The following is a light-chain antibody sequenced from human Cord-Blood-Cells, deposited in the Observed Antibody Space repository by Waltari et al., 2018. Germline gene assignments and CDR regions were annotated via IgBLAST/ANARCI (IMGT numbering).Light chain of an antibody. V-gene: IGLV2-8*01. CDR3: SSYAGSNNLV. J-gene: IGLJ2*01. Sequence: QSALTQPPSASGSPRQPVTIACTGTSSDVGGYNSGSRYQQHPGKAPKLMIYEVSKRPSGVPDRFSGSKSGNTASLTVSGLQAEDEADYYCSSYAGSNNLVFGGGTKLTVL. CDR1: SSDVGGYNS. CDR2: EVS.